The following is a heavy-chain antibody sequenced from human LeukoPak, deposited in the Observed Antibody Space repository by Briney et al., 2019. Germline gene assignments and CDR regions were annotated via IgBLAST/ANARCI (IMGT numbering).Heavy chain of an antibody. D-gene: IGHD6-19*01. Sequence: GGSLRLSCVASGFTFSSYWMHWVRQDPRKGLVWVSRINGDGRNINYADSVRGRFTISRDNAKNTLYLQMNSLRAEDTAVYYCARDDIAVAGTELDYWGQGTLVTVSS. V-gene: IGHV3-74*01. CDR3: ARDDIAVAGTELDY. J-gene: IGHJ4*02. CDR2: INGDGRNI. CDR1: GFTFSSYW.